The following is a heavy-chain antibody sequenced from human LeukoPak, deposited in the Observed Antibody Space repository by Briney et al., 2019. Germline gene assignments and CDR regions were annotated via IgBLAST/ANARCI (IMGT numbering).Heavy chain of an antibody. CDR2: MYYSGTT. Sequence: SETLSLTCSVSGGSISSGIYSWGWIRQPPGKGLGWIGSMYYSGTTYYNPSLKGRVTMSVDTSKNQFSLKLSSVTAADTAVYYCARHLLAGGSIDNWDQGTLVTVSS. D-gene: IGHD7-27*01. CDR3: ARHLLAGGSIDN. V-gene: IGHV4-39*01. CDR1: GGSISSGIYS. J-gene: IGHJ4*02.